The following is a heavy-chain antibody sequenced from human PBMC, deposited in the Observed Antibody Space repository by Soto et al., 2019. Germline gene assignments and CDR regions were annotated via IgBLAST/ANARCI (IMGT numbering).Heavy chain of an antibody. V-gene: IGHV3-23*01. Sequence: GGSLRLSCAASGFTFSSYAMSWVRQTPGKGLEWVSAISGSGDSTYYADSVKGRFTISRDNSKNTLYLQMNSLRAEDTAVYYCAKELVAGFSSGKNFDYWGQGTLVTVSS. D-gene: IGHD6-19*01. CDR1: GFTFSSYA. CDR3: AKELVAGFSSGKNFDY. CDR2: ISGSGDST. J-gene: IGHJ4*02.